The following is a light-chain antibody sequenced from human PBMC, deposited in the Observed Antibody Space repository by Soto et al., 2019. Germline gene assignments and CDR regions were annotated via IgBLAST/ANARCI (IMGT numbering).Light chain of an antibody. J-gene: IGKJ3*01. CDR1: QSISNY. CDR2: AAS. CDR3: QQSYSTLFT. V-gene: IGKV1-39*01. Sequence: DIQMTQSPSSLSASVGDRVTITCRASQSISNYLNWYQQKPGKAPKLLIYAASSLQSGVPSRFSVSGSGTDFTLSISRLQPEDFATYSCQQSYSTLFTFGPGTNVYI.